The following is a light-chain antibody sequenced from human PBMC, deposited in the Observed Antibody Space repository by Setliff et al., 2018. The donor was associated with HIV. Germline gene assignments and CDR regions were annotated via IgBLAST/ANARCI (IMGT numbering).Light chain of an antibody. CDR2: EVR. CDR3: SSYAITNTLP. CDR1: SSDVGGYSY. Sequence: QSVLTQPASVSGSPGQSITISCTGTSSDVGGYSYVSWYQQHPGKAPKLIIYEVRNRPSGVSNRFSGSTSGNTASLTISGLQAEDEADYYCSSYAITNTLPFGTGTKVTVL. J-gene: IGLJ1*01. V-gene: IGLV2-14*01.